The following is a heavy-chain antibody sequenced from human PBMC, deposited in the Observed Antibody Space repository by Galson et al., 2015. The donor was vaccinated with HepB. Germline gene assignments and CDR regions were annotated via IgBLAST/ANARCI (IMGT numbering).Heavy chain of an antibody. D-gene: IGHD5-24*01. CDR2: IYSGGST. CDR3: ARDRIGGWLQPLGY. Sequence: SLRLSCAASGFTVSSNYMSWVRQAPGKGLEWVSVIYSGGSTYYADSVKGRFTISRDNSKNTLYLQMNSLRAEDTAVYYCARDRIGGWLQPLGYWGQGTLVTVSS. CDR1: GFTVSSNY. J-gene: IGHJ4*02. V-gene: IGHV3-53*01.